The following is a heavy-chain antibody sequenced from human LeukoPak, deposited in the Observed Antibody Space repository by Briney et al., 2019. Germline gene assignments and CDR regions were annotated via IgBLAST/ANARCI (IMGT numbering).Heavy chain of an antibody. CDR2: MNKDGGEK. V-gene: IGHV3-7*03. CDR3: VKDSPPRYSGSPPAY. CDR1: GFTFSSYW. D-gene: IGHD1-26*01. Sequence: GGSLRLSCAASGFTFSSYWMSWVRQAPGKGLEWVANMNKDGGEKYYVDSVKGRFTISRDNAKNSLYLQMNSLRADDTAVYYCVKDSPPRYSGSPPAYWGQGTLVTVSS. J-gene: IGHJ4*02.